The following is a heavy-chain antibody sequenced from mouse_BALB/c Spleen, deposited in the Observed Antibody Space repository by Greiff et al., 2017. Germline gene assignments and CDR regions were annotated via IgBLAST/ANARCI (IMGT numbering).Heavy chain of an antibody. CDR1: GFTFSSYA. V-gene: IGHV5-9-4*01. CDR2: ISSGGSYT. D-gene: IGHD2-10*01. Sequence: EVKLVESGGGLVKPGGSLTLSCAASGFTFSSYAMSWVRQSPEKKLEWVAEISSGGSYTYYPDTVTGRFTISRDNAKNTLYLEMSSLRSEDTATFYCATAYYGNQAWFAYWGQGTLVTVSA. CDR3: ATAYYGNQAWFAY. J-gene: IGHJ3*01.